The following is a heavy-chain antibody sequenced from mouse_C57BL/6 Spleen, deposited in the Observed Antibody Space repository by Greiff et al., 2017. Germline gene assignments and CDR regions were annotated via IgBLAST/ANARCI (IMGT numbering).Heavy chain of an antibody. J-gene: IGHJ4*01. V-gene: IGHV1-80*01. CDR3: ARSRTTVVEASMDY. D-gene: IGHD1-1*01. CDR1: GYAFSSYW. Sequence: QVQLQQSGAELVKPGASVKISCKASGYAFSSYWMNWVKQRPGKGLEWIGQIYPGDGDTNYNGKFKGKATLTADKSSSTAYMQLSSLTSEDSAVYFCARSRTTVVEASMDYWGQGTSVTVSS. CDR2: IYPGDGDT.